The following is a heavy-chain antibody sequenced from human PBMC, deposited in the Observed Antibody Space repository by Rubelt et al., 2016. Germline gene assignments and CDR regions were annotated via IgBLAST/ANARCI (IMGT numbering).Heavy chain of an antibody. CDR2: ISSSGYTI. V-gene: IGHV3-48*01. CDR3: ARAGDIVVVVAALDY. Sequence: GLEWISCISSSGYTIYYADSVKGRFTISRDNSKNTLYLQMNSLRAEDTAVYYCARAGDIVVVVAALDYWGQGTLVTVSS. D-gene: IGHD2-15*01. J-gene: IGHJ4*02.